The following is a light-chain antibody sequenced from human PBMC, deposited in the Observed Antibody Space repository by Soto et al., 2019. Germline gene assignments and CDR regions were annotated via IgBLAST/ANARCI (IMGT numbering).Light chain of an antibody. CDR2: WAS. CDR1: QSVLYSSNNKNY. Sequence: DIVMTQSPDSLAVSLGERATINCKSSQSVLYSSNNKNYLAWYQQKPGQPPKLLIYWASTRESGGPDRFSGSGSETDSTLTISSRQAEYVAVYYCQQYYSTPPTFGQGTKVEIK. J-gene: IGKJ1*01. V-gene: IGKV4-1*01. CDR3: QQYYSTPPT.